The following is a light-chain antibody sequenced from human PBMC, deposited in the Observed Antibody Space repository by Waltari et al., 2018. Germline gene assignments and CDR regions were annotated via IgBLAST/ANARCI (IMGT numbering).Light chain of an antibody. CDR3: QETSSLPFT. J-gene: IGKJ3*01. CDR1: QGIASW. Sequence: DIQMTQSPSSVSASVGDRVPITCRASQGIASWLAWYQQKPGKAPKLLVFAASTLQGGVPSRFSGSGSGTDFTLTISSLQSEDFATYYCQETSSLPFTFGPGTKVDLK. CDR2: AAS. V-gene: IGKV1-12*01.